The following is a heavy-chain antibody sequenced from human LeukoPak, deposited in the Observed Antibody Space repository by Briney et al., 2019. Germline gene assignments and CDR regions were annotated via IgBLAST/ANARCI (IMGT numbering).Heavy chain of an antibody. Sequence: PSETLSLTCAVYGGSFSGYYWSWIRQPPGKGLEWIGEINHSGSTNYNPSLKSRVTISVDTSKNQFSLKLSSVTAADTAVYYCARRGYTIIAVAGTPSPYYYYYMDVWGKGTTVTISS. CDR1: GGSFSGYY. J-gene: IGHJ6*03. CDR3: ARRGYTIIAVAGTPSPYYYYYMDV. V-gene: IGHV4-34*01. CDR2: INHSGST. D-gene: IGHD6-19*01.